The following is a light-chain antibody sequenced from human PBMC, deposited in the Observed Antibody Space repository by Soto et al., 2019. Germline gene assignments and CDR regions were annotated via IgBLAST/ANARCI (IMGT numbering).Light chain of an antibody. J-gene: IGLJ1*01. CDR2: EVS. CDR3: SSYTSSSTLDV. Sequence: QSALTQPASVSGSPGQSITISCTGTSSDVGGYNYVSWYQQHPGKAPKLMIYEVSHRPSGVSNRFFGSKSGNTASLTISGLQAEDEADYYCSSYTSSSTLDVFGTGTKVTVL. V-gene: IGLV2-14*01. CDR1: SSDVGGYNY.